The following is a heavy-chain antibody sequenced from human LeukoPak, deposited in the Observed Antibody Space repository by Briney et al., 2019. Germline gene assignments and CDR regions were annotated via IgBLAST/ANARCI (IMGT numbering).Heavy chain of an antibody. Sequence: GASVKVSCKASGYTFTGYYMHWVRQAPGQGLEWMGWINPNSGGTNYAQKFQGRVTVTRDTSISTAYMELSTLRSDDTAVYYCARGGEYSRSSSTYWGQGTLVIVSS. CDR3: ARGGEYSRSSSTY. CDR2: INPNSGGT. J-gene: IGHJ4*02. D-gene: IGHD6-6*01. CDR1: GYTFTGYY. V-gene: IGHV1-2*02.